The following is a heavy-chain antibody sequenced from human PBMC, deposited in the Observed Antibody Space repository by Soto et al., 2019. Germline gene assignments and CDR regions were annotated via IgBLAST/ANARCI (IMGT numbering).Heavy chain of an antibody. Sequence: QVQLQESGPGLVKPSETLSLTCTVSGGSVSSGSYYWSWIRQPPGKGLEWIGYMYNSGSTNYNPSLKIRVIISVHTSKNQFSLKLSSVTAADTAVYYCARVSSGWYYFDYWGQGTLVTVSS. D-gene: IGHD6-19*01. CDR2: MYNSGST. V-gene: IGHV4-61*01. J-gene: IGHJ4*02. CDR1: GGSVSSGSYY. CDR3: ARVSSGWYYFDY.